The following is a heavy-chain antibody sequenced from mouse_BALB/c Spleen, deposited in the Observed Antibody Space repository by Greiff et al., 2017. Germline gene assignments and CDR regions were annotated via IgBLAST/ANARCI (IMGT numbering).Heavy chain of an antibody. Sequence: VKLQESGPGLVAPSQSLSITCTVSGFSLTSYGVHWVRQPPGKGLEWLGVIWAGGSTNYNSALMSRLSISKDNSKSQVFLKMNSLQTDDTAMYYCAREGYYYGSSYALDYWGQGTSVTVSS. CDR1: GFSLTSYG. J-gene: IGHJ4*01. CDR3: AREGYYYGSSYALDY. V-gene: IGHV2-9*02. CDR2: IWAGGST. D-gene: IGHD1-1*01.